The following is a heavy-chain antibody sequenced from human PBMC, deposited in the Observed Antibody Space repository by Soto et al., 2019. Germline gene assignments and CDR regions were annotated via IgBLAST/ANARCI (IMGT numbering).Heavy chain of an antibody. Sequence: SETLSLTCAVYGGSFSGYYWSWIRQPPGKGLEWIGEINHSGSTNYNPSLKSRVTISVDASKNQFSLKLSSVTAADTAVYYCAIIGRAEQTGGDYWGQGTLVTVSS. V-gene: IGHV4-34*01. CDR1: GGSFSGYY. CDR2: INHSGST. J-gene: IGHJ4*02. CDR3: AIIGRAEQTGGDY. D-gene: IGHD1-26*01.